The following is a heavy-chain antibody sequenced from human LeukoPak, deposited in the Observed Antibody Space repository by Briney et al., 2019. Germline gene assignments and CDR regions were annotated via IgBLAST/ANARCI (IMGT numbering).Heavy chain of an antibody. V-gene: IGHV3-21*01. CDR1: GFTFSSYS. J-gene: IGHJ5*02. Sequence: PGGSLRLSCAASGFTFSSYSMNWVRQAPGKGLEWVSSISSSSSYIYYADSVKGRFTISRDNAKNSLYLQMNSLRAEDTAVYYCALEYSSRGPFDPWGQGTLVTVSS. D-gene: IGHD6-6*01. CDR2: ISSSSSYI. CDR3: ALEYSSRGPFDP.